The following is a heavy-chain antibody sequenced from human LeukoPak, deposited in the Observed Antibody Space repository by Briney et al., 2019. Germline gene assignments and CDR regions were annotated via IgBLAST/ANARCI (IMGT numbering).Heavy chain of an antibody. J-gene: IGHJ4*02. CDR1: GFTFSTYS. CDR3: GRRYCISSTCYWDY. CDR2: ISSSSSAI. D-gene: IGHD2-2*01. V-gene: IGHV3-48*02. Sequence: PGGSLKLSCAASGFTFSTYSMNWVRQAPGKGLEWVSYISSSSSAIYYADSVKGRFTISRDNAKNSLYLQMNSLRDEDTAVYYCGRRYCISSTCYWDYWGQGTLVTVSS.